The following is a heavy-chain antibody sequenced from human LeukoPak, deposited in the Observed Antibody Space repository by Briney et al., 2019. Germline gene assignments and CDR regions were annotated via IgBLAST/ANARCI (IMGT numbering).Heavy chain of an antibody. CDR2: INHSGST. V-gene: IGHV4-34*01. Sequence: SETLSLTCTVSGGSINNYYWSWIRQPPGKGLEWIGEINHSGSTNYNPSLKSRVTISVDTSKNQFSLKLSSVTATDTAVYYCARTYGSGSYFDYWGQGTLVTVSS. CDR3: ARTYGSGSYFDY. CDR1: GGSINNYY. J-gene: IGHJ4*02. D-gene: IGHD3-10*01.